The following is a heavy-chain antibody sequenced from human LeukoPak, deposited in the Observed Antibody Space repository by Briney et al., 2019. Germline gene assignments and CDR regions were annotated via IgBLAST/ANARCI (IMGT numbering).Heavy chain of an antibody. V-gene: IGHV1-8*01. J-gene: IGHJ6*03. CDR2: MNPNSGTT. Sequence: ASVKVSCKASGYTFTSYDINWVRQATGQGLEWMGWMNPNSGTTGYAQKFQGRVTMTRNTSISTAYMELSSLRSEDTAVYYCARDQPDYYYYYMDVWGKGTTVTVSS. CDR3: ARDQPDYYYYYMDV. CDR1: GYTFTSYD.